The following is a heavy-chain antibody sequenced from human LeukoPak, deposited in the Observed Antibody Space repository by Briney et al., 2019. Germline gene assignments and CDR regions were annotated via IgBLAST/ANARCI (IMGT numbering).Heavy chain of an antibody. CDR2: INPNSGGT. J-gene: IGHJ4*02. CDR1: GYTFTGYY. V-gene: IGHV1-2*02. CDR3: AREGVYYYDKSLDY. D-gene: IGHD3-22*01. Sequence: ASVKVSCKASGYTFTGYYMHWVRQAPGQGLEWMGWINPNSGGTNYAQNFQGRVTMTRDTSISTAYMELSRLRSDDTAVYYCAREGVYYYDKSLDYWGQGTLVTVSS.